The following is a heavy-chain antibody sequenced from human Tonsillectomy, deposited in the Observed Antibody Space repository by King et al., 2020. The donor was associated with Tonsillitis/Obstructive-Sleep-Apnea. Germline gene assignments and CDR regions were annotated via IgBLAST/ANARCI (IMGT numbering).Heavy chain of an antibody. CDR1: GFTFSSYG. J-gene: IGHJ4*02. CDR2: IWYDGSNK. Sequence: VQLVESGGGVVQPGRSLRLSCAASGFTFSSYGMHWVRPAPGKGLEWVAIIWYDGSNKYYADSGEGRFTISRDNSKNTLYLQMNSLRAEDTAIYYCARDSHYGANSIRAFDYWGQGTLVTVSS. D-gene: IGHD4-23*01. V-gene: IGHV3-33*01. CDR3: ARDSHYGANSIRAFDY.